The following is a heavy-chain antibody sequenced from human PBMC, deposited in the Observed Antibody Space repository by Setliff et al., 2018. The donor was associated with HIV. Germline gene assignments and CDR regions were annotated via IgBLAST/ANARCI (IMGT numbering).Heavy chain of an antibody. J-gene: IGHJ4*02. CDR3: ARAREGWKPFACDY. CDR1: GGIISSDSFF. Sequence: SETLSLTCTVSGGIISSDSFFWSWIRQPAGKGLEWIGHISATGSTNYNPSLKSRVTMSLDTSKNQFSLNLNSVTAADAAVYFCARAREGWKPFACDYWGQGTLVTVSS. CDR2: ISATGST. D-gene: IGHD1-1*01. V-gene: IGHV4-61*09.